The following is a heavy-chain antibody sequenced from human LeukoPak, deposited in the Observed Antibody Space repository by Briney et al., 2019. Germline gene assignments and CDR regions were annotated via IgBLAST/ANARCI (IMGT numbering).Heavy chain of an antibody. Sequence: PGGSLRLSCAASGFTFSSYAMSWVRQVPGRGLEWVSAVTSSGGDTYYADSVKGRFTISRDNDKNSVHLQMNSLRAEDTAVYYCARGGGMRSWYDFDYWGQGTLVTVSS. D-gene: IGHD6-13*01. CDR3: ARGGGMRSWYDFDY. CDR2: VTSSGGDT. CDR1: GFTFSSYA. V-gene: IGHV3-23*01. J-gene: IGHJ4*02.